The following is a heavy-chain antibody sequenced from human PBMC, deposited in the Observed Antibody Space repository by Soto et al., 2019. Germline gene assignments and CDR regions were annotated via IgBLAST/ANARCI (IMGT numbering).Heavy chain of an antibody. D-gene: IGHD6-13*01. CDR1: GGSVTSHH. CDR2: IYTSGST. Sequence: PSETLSLTCFVSGGSVTSHHWSWIRQPAGKGLEWIGRIYTSGSTNYNPSLKSRVTMSVDTSKNQFSLKLSSVTAADTAVYYCARNPIAAAAHFDYWGQGTLVTVSS. J-gene: IGHJ4*02. CDR3: ARNPIAAAAHFDY. V-gene: IGHV4-4*07.